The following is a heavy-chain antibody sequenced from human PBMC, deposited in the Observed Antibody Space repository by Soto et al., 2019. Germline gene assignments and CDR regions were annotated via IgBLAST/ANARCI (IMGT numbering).Heavy chain of an antibody. CDR2: IWYDGSNK. V-gene: IGHV3-33*01. Sequence: PGESLKISCAASGFTFSSYGMHWVRQAPGKGLEWVAVIWYDGSNKYYADSVKGRFTISRDNSKNTLYLQMNSLRAEDTAVYYCARSEAGYYDSSGYYSDGMDVWGQGTTVTVSS. J-gene: IGHJ6*02. CDR1: GFTFSSYG. D-gene: IGHD3-22*01. CDR3: ARSEAGYYDSSGYYSDGMDV.